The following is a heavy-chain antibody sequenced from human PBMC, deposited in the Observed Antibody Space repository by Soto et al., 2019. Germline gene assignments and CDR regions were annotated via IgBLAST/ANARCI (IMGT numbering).Heavy chain of an antibody. D-gene: IGHD6-25*01. J-gene: IGHJ4*02. V-gene: IGHV1-69*13. CDR1: GGTFSSYA. CDR2: VIPIFGTA. Sequence: SVKVSCKASGGTFSSYAISWVRQAPGQGLEWMGGVIPIFGTANYAQKFQGRVTITADESTSTAYMELSSLRSEDTAVYYCASGRAAELARFDYWGQGTLVTVSS. CDR3: ASGRAAELARFDY.